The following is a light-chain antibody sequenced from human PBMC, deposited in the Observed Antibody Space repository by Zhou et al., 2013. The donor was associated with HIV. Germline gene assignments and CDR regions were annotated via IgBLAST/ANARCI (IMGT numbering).Light chain of an antibody. J-gene: IGLJ1*01. V-gene: IGLV1-40*01. Sequence: QSVLTQPPSVSGAPGQRVTISCTGSSSNIGAGYDVHWYQQLPGTAPKLLIYGNSNRPSGVPDRFSGSKSGTSASLAITGLQAEDEADYYCQSYGQQPELVRIFGTGTKVTVL. CDR2: GNS. CDR3: QSYGQQPELVRI. CDR1: SSNIGAGYD.